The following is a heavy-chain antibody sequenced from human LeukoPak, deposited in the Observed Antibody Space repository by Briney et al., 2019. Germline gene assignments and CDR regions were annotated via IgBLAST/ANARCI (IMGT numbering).Heavy chain of an antibody. J-gene: IGHJ4*02. D-gene: IGHD6-13*01. CDR2: IYHSGST. V-gene: IGHV4-38-2*02. CDR3: AKDLAAEGTGSFDC. CDR1: GYSISSGYY. Sequence: SETLSLTCTVSGYSISSGYYWGWIRQPPGKGLEWIGSIYHSGSTYYNPSLKSRVTISVDTSKNQFSLKLSFVTAADTAVYYCAKDLAAEGTGSFDCWGQGTLVTVSS.